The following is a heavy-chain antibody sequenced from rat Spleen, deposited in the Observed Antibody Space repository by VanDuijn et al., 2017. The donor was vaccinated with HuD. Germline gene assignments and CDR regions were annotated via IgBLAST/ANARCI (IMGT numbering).Heavy chain of an antibody. Sequence: EVKLVESGGGLVQPGRSLKLSCVASGFTFNNYWMTWIRQAPGKGLEWVASITNTGGSTYYPDSVKGRFTISRSNSENTVYLQMNSLRSEDTATYYWCFDLWGQGVMVTVSS. V-gene: IGHV5-31*01. CDR3: CFDL. J-gene: IGHJ2*01. CDR2: ITNTGGST. CDR1: GFTFNNYW.